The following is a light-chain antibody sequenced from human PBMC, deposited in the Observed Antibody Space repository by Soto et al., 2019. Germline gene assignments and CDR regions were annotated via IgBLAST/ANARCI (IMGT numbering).Light chain of an antibody. Sequence: EIVMTQSPATLSVSPGERATLSCRASQSVSSNLAWYQQKPGQAPRLLIYGASTRATGIPARFGGSGSGTEFTLTISSLQSEDFAVYYCQHYNNGPPWTFGQGTKV. CDR3: QHYNNGPPWT. CDR1: QSVSSN. CDR2: GAS. J-gene: IGKJ1*01. V-gene: IGKV3-15*01.